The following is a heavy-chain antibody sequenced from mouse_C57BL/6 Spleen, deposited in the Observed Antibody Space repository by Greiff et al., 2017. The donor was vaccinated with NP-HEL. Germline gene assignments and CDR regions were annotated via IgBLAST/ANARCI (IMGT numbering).Heavy chain of an antibody. V-gene: IGHV3-6*01. CDR2: ISYDGSN. J-gene: IGHJ4*01. Sequence: ESGPGLVKPSQSLSLTCSVTGYSITSGYYWNWIRQFPGNKLEWMGYISYDGSNNYNPSLKNRISITRDTSKNQFFLKLNSVTTEDTATYYCAREDYGSSGRAMDYWGQGTSVTVSS. CDR1: GYSITSGYY. CDR3: AREDYGSSGRAMDY. D-gene: IGHD1-1*01.